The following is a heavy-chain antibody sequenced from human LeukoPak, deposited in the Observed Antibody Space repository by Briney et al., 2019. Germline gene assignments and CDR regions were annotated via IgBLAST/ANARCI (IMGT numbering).Heavy chain of an antibody. V-gene: IGHV3-7*01. CDR2: IKQDGSEK. J-gene: IGHJ4*02. CDR1: RFTFNYSF. CDR3: ARDGDTAMVPVDY. Sequence: GGSLRLSCAASRFTFNYSFMNWVRQAPGKGLEWVANIKQDGSEKYYVDSVKGRFTISRDNAKNSLYLQMNSLRAEDTAVYYCARDGDTAMVPVDYWGQGTLVTVSS. D-gene: IGHD5-18*01.